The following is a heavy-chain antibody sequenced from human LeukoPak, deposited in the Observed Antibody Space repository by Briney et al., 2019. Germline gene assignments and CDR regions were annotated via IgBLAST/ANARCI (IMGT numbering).Heavy chain of an antibody. Sequence: PSETLSLTCAVSGGSISSGGYSWSWIRQPPGKGLEWIGYIYHSGSTYYNPSLKSRVTISVDRSKNQFSLKLSSVTAADTAVYSCARRSYGSGSYYFDYWGQGTLVSVSS. D-gene: IGHD3-10*01. V-gene: IGHV4-30-2*01. CDR1: GGSISSGGYS. CDR2: IYHSGST. CDR3: ARRSYGSGSYYFDY. J-gene: IGHJ4*02.